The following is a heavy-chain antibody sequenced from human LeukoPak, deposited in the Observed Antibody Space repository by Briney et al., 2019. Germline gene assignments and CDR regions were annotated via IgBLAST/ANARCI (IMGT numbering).Heavy chain of an antibody. V-gene: IGHV3-30*01. CDR1: GFTFSSYA. CDR3: ARGSVYRITIFGVVNSPYYYMDV. J-gene: IGHJ6*03. CDR2: ISYDGSNK. D-gene: IGHD3-3*01. Sequence: GGSLRLSCAASGFTFSSYAMHWVRQAPGKGLEWVAVISYDGSNKYYADSVKGRFTISRDNSKNTLYLQMNSLRAEDTAVYYCARGSVYRITIFGVVNSPYYYMDVWGKGTTVTVSS.